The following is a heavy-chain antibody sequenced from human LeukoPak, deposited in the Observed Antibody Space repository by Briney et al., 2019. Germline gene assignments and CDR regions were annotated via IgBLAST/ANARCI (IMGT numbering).Heavy chain of an antibody. CDR1: EFTFSTYS. V-gene: IGHV3-21*01. CDR3: APLVTWAFDY. D-gene: IGHD2-21*02. J-gene: IGHJ4*02. CDR2: ISGSRNYI. Sequence: GGSLRLSCAASEFTFSTYSMNWVRQAPGKGLEWVSSISGSRNYIYYADSVKGRFTISRDNAKNSLYLQMNSLRAEDTAVYYCAPLVTWAFDYWGQGTLVTVSS.